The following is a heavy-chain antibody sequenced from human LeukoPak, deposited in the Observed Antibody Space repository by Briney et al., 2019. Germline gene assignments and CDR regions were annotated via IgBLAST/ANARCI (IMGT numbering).Heavy chain of an antibody. CDR2: LYYGGST. Sequence: PSETLSLTCTVSGGSISSSGFYWGWIRQPPGKGLEWIGSLYYGGSTYYNPSLKSRVTISVDTSKNQFSLKLSSVTAADTAVYYCARGPVLLWFGELLGPYYYYMDVWGKGTTVTVSS. J-gene: IGHJ6*03. CDR1: GGSISSSGFY. CDR3: ARGPVLLWFGELLGPYYYYMDV. V-gene: IGHV4-39*07. D-gene: IGHD3-10*01.